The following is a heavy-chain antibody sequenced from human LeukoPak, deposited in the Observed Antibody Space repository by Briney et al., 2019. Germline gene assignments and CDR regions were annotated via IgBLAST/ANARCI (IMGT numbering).Heavy chain of an antibody. Sequence: ASVKVSCKASGYTFTGYYMHWVRQAPGQGLAWMGWINPNSGGTNYAQKFQGRVTMTRDTSISTAYMELRSLRSDDTAVYYCARDREYSYGLANWFDPWGQGTLVTVSS. CDR2: INPNSGGT. CDR3: ARDREYSYGLANWFDP. J-gene: IGHJ5*02. V-gene: IGHV1-2*02. CDR1: GYTFTGYY. D-gene: IGHD5-18*01.